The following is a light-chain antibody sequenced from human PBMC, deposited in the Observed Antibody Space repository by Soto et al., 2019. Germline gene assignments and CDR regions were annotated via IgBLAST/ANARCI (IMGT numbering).Light chain of an antibody. CDR2: GNT. Sequence: QAVVTQPPSVSGAPGQRVTISCTGSSSNIGPGYDVHWYQHLPGTAPKLLIYGNTNRPSGVPDRFSGSKSGSSASLAITGLQAEDEANYYCQSYDTSLSGSVFGGGTKVTVL. CDR3: QSYDTSLSGSV. V-gene: IGLV1-40*01. CDR1: SSNIGPGYD. J-gene: IGLJ2*01.